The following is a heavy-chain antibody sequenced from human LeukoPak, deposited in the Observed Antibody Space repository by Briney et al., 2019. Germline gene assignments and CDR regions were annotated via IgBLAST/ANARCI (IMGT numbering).Heavy chain of an antibody. CDR2: IKQDGSEK. CDR1: GFTFRSYW. D-gene: IGHD6-19*01. J-gene: IGHJ4*02. Sequence: GALRLSCAASGFTFRSYWMSWVRQAPGKGLEWVANIKQDGSEKNYVDSVKGRFIISRDNAKSSLSLQMNSLRAEDTAVYYCAAKTNSGWKEYWGQGTLVTVSS. CDR3: AAKTNSGWKEY. V-gene: IGHV3-7*01.